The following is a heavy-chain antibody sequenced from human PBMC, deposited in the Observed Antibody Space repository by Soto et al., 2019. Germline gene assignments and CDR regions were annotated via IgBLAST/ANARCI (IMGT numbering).Heavy chain of an antibody. CDR2: IYYSGST. CDR3: ARVHWYTSRWYYFDY. CDR1: GGSVSSGSYY. D-gene: IGHD2-15*01. V-gene: IGHV4-61*01. J-gene: IGHJ4*02. Sequence: SETLSLTCTVSGGSVSSGSYYWSWIRQPPGKGLEWIGYIYYSGSTNYNPSLKSRVTISVDTSKNQFSLKLSSVTAADTAVYYCARVHWYTSRWYYFDYWGQGTLVTVSS.